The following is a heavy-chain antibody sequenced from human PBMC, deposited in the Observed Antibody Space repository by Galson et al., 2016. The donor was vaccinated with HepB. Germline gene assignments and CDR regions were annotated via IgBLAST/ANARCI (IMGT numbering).Heavy chain of an antibody. V-gene: IGHV2-5*04. CDR3: VHAFFPILTGPFDS. D-gene: IGHD3-9*01. Sequence: PALVKPTQTLTLTCASSGFSLNTQGECVGWVRQSPGKALEWLAPIYWYDDRRYSPSLRNRLTISKDTSKNHVVLTMTNMDPADTGTYYCVHAFFPILTGPFDSWGQGTLVAVSS. CDR1: GFSLNTQGEC. CDR2: IYWYDDR. J-gene: IGHJ4*02.